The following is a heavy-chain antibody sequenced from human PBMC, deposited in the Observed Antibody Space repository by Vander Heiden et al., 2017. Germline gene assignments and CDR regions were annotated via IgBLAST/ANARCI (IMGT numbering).Heavy chain of an antibody. Sequence: EVQLVESGGGLVQPGRSLRLSCAASGCTFEYFAIHWVRQAPGKGLEWVSGISWNSRSIAYADSVKGRFTISRDNAKNSLYLQMNSLRPEDTALYYCAKDSADYGGFVDSWGQGTLVTVSS. CDR3: AKDSADYGGFVDS. CDR1: GCTFEYFA. CDR2: ISWNSRSI. V-gene: IGHV3-9*01. D-gene: IGHD3-10*01. J-gene: IGHJ4*02.